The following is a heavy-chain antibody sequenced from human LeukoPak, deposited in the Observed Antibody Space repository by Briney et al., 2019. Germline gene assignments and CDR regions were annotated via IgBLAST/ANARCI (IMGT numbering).Heavy chain of an antibody. CDR2: ISYDGNNK. J-gene: IGHJ4*02. Sequence: GGSLRLFFAASGFTFSNYAIHWVRQAPGKGLEWVAVISYDGNNKYYADSVKGRFTISRDNSKNTLYLQMNSLRAEDTAVYYCARPQGGRQLWLHFDYWGQGTLVTVSS. D-gene: IGHD5-18*01. CDR3: ARPQGGRQLWLHFDY. CDR1: GFTFSNYA. V-gene: IGHV3-30-3*01.